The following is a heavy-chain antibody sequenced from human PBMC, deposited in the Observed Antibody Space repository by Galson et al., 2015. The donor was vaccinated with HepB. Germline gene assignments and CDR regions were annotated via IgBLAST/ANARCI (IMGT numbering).Heavy chain of an antibody. CDR2: ISGSSSYI. J-gene: IGHJ4*02. Sequence: SLRLSCAASGFTFSAYSMNWVRQAPGKGLEWLSSISGSSSYIYYAESPKGRSTHYADSVKGRFTISRDNAKNSLYLQMNSLRAEDTAVYYCARENGSGSYLDYWGQGTLVTVSS. V-gene: IGHV3-21*01. CDR3: ARENGSGSYLDY. D-gene: IGHD3-10*01. CDR1: GFTFSAYS.